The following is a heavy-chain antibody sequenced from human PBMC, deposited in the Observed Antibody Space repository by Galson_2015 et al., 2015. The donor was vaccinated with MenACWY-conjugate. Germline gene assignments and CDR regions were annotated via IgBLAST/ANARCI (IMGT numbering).Heavy chain of an antibody. Sequence: SVKVSCKASGGTFSSYAISWVRQAPGQGLEWMGGIIPIFGTANYAQKFQGRVTITADESTSTAYMELSSLRSEDTAVYYCARDRLAARPGFDPWGQGTLVTVSS. V-gene: IGHV1-69*13. D-gene: IGHD6-6*01. CDR1: GGTFSSYA. CDR3: ARDRLAARPGFDP. CDR2: IIPIFGTA. J-gene: IGHJ5*02.